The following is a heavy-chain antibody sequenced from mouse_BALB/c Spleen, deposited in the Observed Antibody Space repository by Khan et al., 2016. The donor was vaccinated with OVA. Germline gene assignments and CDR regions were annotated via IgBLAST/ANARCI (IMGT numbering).Heavy chain of an antibody. CDR3: ARTPGYYGSNYFDY. J-gene: IGHJ2*01. D-gene: IGHD1-1*01. CDR2: ISSGGSYT. CDR1: GFTFSNYA. Sequence: EVELVESGGGLVKPGGSLKFSCAASGFTFSNYAMSWVSQTPEKRLEWVATISSGGSYTYYPDSVKGRSTISTDNAKNTLYLQMSSLRSEDTAMYYCARTPGYYGSNYFDYWGHGTTLTVSS. V-gene: IGHV5-9-3*01.